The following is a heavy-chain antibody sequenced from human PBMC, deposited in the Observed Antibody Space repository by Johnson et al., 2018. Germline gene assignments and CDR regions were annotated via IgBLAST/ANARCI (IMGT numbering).Heavy chain of an antibody. V-gene: IGHV3-30*03. CDR2: ISYDGSNK. CDR1: GFTFSSYG. Sequence: VQLVESGGGVVQPGRSLRLSCAASGFTFSSYGMHWVRQAPGKGLVWVAVISYDGSNKYYVDSVKGRFTISRDNAKNSLYLQMNSLRAEDTAVYYWARSQGLDYYYYMDVWGKGTTVTVSS. CDR3: ARSQGLDYYYYMDV. J-gene: IGHJ6*03.